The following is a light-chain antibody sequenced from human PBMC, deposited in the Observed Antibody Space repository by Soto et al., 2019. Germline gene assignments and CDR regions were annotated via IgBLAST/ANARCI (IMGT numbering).Light chain of an antibody. Sequence: QSVLTQPASVSGSPGQAITISCTGSSNDVGGFNYVSWYQQHPGKAPKLMIYEVRNRPSGVSSRFSGSKSGNTASLTISGLQAEDEADYYCSSYTSTNTVVFGGGTKATVL. CDR2: EVR. CDR1: SNDVGGFNY. V-gene: IGLV2-14*01. J-gene: IGLJ3*02. CDR3: SSYTSTNTVV.